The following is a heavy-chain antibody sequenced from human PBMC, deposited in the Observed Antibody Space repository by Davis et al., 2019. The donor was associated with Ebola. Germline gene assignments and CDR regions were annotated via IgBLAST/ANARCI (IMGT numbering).Heavy chain of an antibody. CDR2: IYYSGST. CDR1: GGSISSYY. Sequence: GSLRLSCTVSGGSISSYYWSWIRQPPGKGLEWIGYIYYSGSTNYNPSLKSRVTISVDTSKNQFSLKLSSVTAADTAVYYCASALLWFGELPEYYFDYWGQGTLVTVSS. J-gene: IGHJ4*02. V-gene: IGHV4-59*01. CDR3: ASALLWFGELPEYYFDY. D-gene: IGHD3-10*01.